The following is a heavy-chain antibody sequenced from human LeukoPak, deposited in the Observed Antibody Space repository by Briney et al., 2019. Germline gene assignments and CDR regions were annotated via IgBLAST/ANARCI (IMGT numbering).Heavy chain of an antibody. CDR3: AIITPGYYYMDV. V-gene: IGHV3-13*01. D-gene: IGHD5-24*01. CDR2: IGTAGDT. Sequence: PGGSLRLSCAASGFTFSSYDMHWVRQATGKGLEWVSAIGTAGDTYYPGSVKGRFTISRENAKNSLYLQMNNLRAGDTAVYYCAIITPGYYYMDVWGKGATVTVSS. J-gene: IGHJ6*03. CDR1: GFTFSSYD.